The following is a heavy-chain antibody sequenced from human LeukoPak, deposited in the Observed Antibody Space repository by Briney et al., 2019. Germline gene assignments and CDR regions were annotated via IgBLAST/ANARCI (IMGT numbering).Heavy chain of an antibody. D-gene: IGHD6-19*01. Sequence: ASVKVSCKASGYTFTGYYMHWVRQAPGQGLEWMGWINTNTGNPTYAQGFTGRFVFSLDTSVSTAYLQISSLKAEDTAVYYCARGSLAVAGTLWGFDYWGQGTLVTVSS. CDR1: GYTFTGYY. CDR3: ARGSLAVAGTLWGFDY. J-gene: IGHJ4*02. V-gene: IGHV7-4-1*02. CDR2: INTNTGNP.